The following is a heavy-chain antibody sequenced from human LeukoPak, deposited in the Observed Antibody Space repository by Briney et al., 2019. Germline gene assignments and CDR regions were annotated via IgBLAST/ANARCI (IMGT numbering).Heavy chain of an antibody. V-gene: IGHV3-7*03. CDR1: GFTFSSYW. D-gene: IGHD3-22*01. J-gene: IGHJ3*02. Sequence: GGSLRLSCAASGFTFSSYWMSWVRQAPGKGLEWVASIEQDETEKFYVDSVKGRFTISRDNAKNSLYLQMNSLRAEDTALYYCAKDKGGYYYDSSGYYYHDAFDIWGQGTMVTVSS. CDR3: AKDKGGYYYDSSGYYYHDAFDI. CDR2: IEQDETEK.